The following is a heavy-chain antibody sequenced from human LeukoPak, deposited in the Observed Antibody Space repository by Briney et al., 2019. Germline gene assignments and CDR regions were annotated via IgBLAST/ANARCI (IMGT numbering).Heavy chain of an antibody. CDR3: ARAPSYYDILTGYWGYYYYYYVDV. D-gene: IGHD3-9*01. V-gene: IGHV4-38-2*02. Sequence: SETLSLTCTVSGYSISSGYYWGWIRQPPGKGLEWSGSIHQSGSTYYNPSLKSRVTISVDTSKHQFALTLSSVTAADTAVYYCARAPSYYDILTGYWGYYYYYYVDVWGKGTPVTVSS. CDR2: IHQSGST. CDR1: GYSISSGYY. J-gene: IGHJ6*03.